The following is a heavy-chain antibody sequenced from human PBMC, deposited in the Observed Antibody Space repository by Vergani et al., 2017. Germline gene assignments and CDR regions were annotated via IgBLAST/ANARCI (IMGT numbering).Heavy chain of an antibody. J-gene: IGHJ4*02. CDR2: IYYSGST. CDR1: GGSISSSSYY. CDR3: ARWYGRGLYYFDY. D-gene: IGHD6-13*01. V-gene: IGHV4-39*07. Sequence: QLQLQESGPGLVKPSETLSLTCTVSGGSISSSSYYWGWIRQPPGKGLEWIGSIYYSGSTYYNPSLKIRVTISVDTSKNQFSLKLSSVTAADTAVYYCARWYGRGLYYFDYWGQGTLVTVSS.